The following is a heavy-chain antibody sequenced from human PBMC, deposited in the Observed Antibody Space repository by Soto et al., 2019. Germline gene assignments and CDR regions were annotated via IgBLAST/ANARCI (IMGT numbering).Heavy chain of an antibody. CDR2: VHHTGTS. V-gene: IGHV4-34*02. D-gene: IGHD6-13*01. Sequence: QVALQQWGAGLLKPSQTLSLTCAVYGESFNDYFWTWIRQSPGGGLEWLAEVHHTGTSYYNPSLKGRLAVSVDTSRNQFSLNLTSLTAADTATYYCARRKDSSRYFYGMDVWGQGTTVVVSS. CDR1: GESFNDYF. J-gene: IGHJ6*02. CDR3: ARRKDSSRYFYGMDV.